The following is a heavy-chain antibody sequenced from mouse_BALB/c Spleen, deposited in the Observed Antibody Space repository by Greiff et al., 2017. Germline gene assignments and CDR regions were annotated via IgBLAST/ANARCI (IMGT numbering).Heavy chain of an antibody. CDR2: IDPSDSYT. V-gene: IGHV1-69*02. CDR1: GYTFTSYW. CDR3: ANYYGSRNYFDY. J-gene: IGHJ2*01. D-gene: IGHD1-1*01. Sequence: QVQLQQPGAELVKPGASVKLSCKASGYTFTSYWMHWVKQRPGQGLEWIGEIDPSDSYTNYNQKFKGKATLTVDKSSSTAYMQLSSLTSEDSAVYYCANYYGSRNYFDYWGQGTTLTVSS.